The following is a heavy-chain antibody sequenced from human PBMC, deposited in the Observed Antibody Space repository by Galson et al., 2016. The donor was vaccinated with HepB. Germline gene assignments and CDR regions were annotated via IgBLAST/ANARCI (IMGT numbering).Heavy chain of an antibody. CDR1: GYSFTNYW. J-gene: IGHJ4*02. Sequence: QSGAEVKKPGESLKISCKGSGYSFTNYWIGWVRQMPGKALEWMAIIYPDDSDTRYSPSFQGQVTISADKSISTVYLQWSRLKASDTAMYFCGRLALPYSSSWSYYWGQGTLVTVSS. D-gene: IGHD6-13*01. CDR2: IYPDDSDT. CDR3: GRLALPYSSSWSYY. V-gene: IGHV5-51*01.